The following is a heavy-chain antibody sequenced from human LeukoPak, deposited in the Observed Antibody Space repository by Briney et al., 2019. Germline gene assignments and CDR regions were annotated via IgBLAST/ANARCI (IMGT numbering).Heavy chain of an antibody. Sequence: PSETLSLTCTVSGGSISSSSYYWGWIRQPPGKGLEWIGSIYYSGSTNYNPSLKSRVTISVDTSKNQFSLKLSSVTAADTAVYYCAKFRIVEENYYYYGMDVWGQGTTVTVSS. V-gene: IGHV4-39*07. CDR3: AKFRIVEENYYYYGMDV. J-gene: IGHJ6*02. CDR2: IYYSGST. CDR1: GGSISSSSYY. D-gene: IGHD1-26*01.